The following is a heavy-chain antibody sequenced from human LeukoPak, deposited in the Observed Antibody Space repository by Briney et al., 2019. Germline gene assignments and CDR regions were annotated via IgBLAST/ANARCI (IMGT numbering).Heavy chain of an antibody. D-gene: IGHD1-26*01. CDR2: ISSSSSYI. CDR3: ARDGDRGWDLDY. J-gene: IGHJ4*02. Sequence: GGSLRLSCAASGFTFSSYSMNWVRQAPGKGLEWVSSISSSSSYIYYADSVKGRFTISRDNAKNSLYLQMNNLSDEDTAVYYCARDGDRGWDLDYWGQGNLVTVSS. V-gene: IGHV3-21*01. CDR1: GFTFSSYS.